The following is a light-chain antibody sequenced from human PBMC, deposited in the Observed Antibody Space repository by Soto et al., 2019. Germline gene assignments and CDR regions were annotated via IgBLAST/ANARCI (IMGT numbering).Light chain of an antibody. CDR1: NTDFANNNL. CDR2: EAS. Sequence: QSALTQPASVSESPGQWLTISCTGNNTDFANNNLVSWFQQHPGRAPKLLIFEASRRSSGVSKRFSGSQSGNTASLTISGLEAEDEAIYYCSSYIDSTIFYVFGTGTKVTVL. J-gene: IGLJ1*01. CDR3: SSYIDSTIFYV. V-gene: IGLV2-23*01.